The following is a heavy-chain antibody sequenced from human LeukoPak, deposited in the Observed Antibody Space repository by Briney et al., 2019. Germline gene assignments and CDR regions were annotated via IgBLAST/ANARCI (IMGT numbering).Heavy chain of an antibody. CDR2: IYYSGST. V-gene: IGHV4-39*01. Sequence: PSETLSLTCTVSGGSISSSSYYWGWIRQPPGKGLEWIGSIYYSGSTYYNPSLKSRVTISVDTSKNQFSLKLSSVTAADTAVYYCARCIVGAKGHYYYMDVWGKGTTVTVSS. J-gene: IGHJ6*03. CDR3: ARCIVGAKGHYYYMDV. CDR1: GGSISSSSYY. D-gene: IGHD1-26*01.